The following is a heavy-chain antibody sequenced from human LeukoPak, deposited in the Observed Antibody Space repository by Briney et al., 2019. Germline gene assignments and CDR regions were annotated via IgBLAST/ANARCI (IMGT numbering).Heavy chain of an antibody. D-gene: IGHD6-19*01. Sequence: PGGSLRLSCAASGFTFRSYGMYWVRQAPSKGLEWVASILYDGSNKFYLDSVKGRFTISRDNSRNTLYLQMNSLRAEDTAVYYCARLTGWDNSYSYMDVWGKGTTVTVSS. CDR1: GFTFRSYG. J-gene: IGHJ6*03. CDR3: ARLTGWDNSYSYMDV. CDR2: ILYDGSNK. V-gene: IGHV3-30*02.